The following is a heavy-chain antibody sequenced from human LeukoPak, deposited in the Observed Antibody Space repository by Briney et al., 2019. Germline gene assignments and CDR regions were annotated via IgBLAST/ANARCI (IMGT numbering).Heavy chain of an antibody. Sequence: GRSLRLSCAASGFTFSSYGMHWVRQAPGKGLEWVAVISYDGSNKYYADSVKGRFTISRDNSKNTLYLQMNSLRAEDTAVYYCAKDGGPGQWPTFRGIVIDYWGQGTLVTVSS. D-gene: IGHD6-19*01. CDR3: AKDGGPGQWPTFRGIVIDY. CDR1: GFTFSSYG. CDR2: ISYDGSNK. V-gene: IGHV3-30*18. J-gene: IGHJ4*02.